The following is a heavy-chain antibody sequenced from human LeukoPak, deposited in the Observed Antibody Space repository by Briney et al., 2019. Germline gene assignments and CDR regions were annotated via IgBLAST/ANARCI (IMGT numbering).Heavy chain of an antibody. CDR3: AKDRRPTVSGGYFDL. CDR1: GFTFDDYA. V-gene: IGHV3-9*01. Sequence: GRSLRLSCAASGFTFDDYAMLWVRQAPGKGLEWVSGISWNSGSTGYADSVKGRFTISRDNAKNSLYLQMNSLRAEDTALYYCAKDRRPTVSGGYFDLWGRGTLVIVSS. J-gene: IGHJ2*01. D-gene: IGHD3-10*01. CDR2: ISWNSGST.